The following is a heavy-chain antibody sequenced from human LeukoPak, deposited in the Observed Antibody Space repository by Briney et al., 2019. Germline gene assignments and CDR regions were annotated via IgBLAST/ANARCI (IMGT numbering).Heavy chain of an antibody. D-gene: IGHD3-22*01. CDR1: GGSISSSSYY. V-gene: IGHV4-61*02. CDR3: ASDSFYDSGGYFYY. CDR2: LSTRGDT. J-gene: IGHJ4*02. Sequence: SETLSLTCTVSGGSISSSSYYWGWIRQPAGKGLEWIGRLSTRGDTDYNPSLKSRVTLSVDTSNNQFSLRLSSVTAADTAVYYCASDSFYDSGGYFYYWGQGTLVTVSS.